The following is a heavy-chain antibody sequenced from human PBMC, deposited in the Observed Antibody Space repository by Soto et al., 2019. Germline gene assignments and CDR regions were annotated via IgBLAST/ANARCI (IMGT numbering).Heavy chain of an antibody. Sequence: QVQLVESGGGVVRPGTSLRLSWATSGFIFGNYGMHWVRQAPGKGLEWMASTLVDGSENNYADSVKGCCIVSRDNSKNMLYLEMNSRRVEDTAVYYCVRAWGIAGPGTVSGHWGQGTLVNVAS. J-gene: IGHJ4*02. V-gene: IGHV3-33*01. CDR1: GFIFGNYG. CDR3: VRAWGIAGPGTVSGH. CDR2: TLVDGSEN. D-gene: IGHD6-13*01.